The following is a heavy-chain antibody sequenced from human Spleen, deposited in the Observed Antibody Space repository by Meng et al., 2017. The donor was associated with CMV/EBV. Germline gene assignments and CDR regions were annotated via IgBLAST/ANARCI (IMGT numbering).Heavy chain of an antibody. Sequence: GESLKISCVASGFTFSGYWMSWVRQAPGKGLEWVANIKQDGSEHYYVDSVRGRFTISRDNAKNSLYLQLNSLRAEDTAVYYCARKYDFWGGWYFDYWGQGTLVTVSS. CDR1: GFTFSGYW. CDR2: IKQDGSEH. V-gene: IGHV3-7*01. D-gene: IGHD3-3*01. J-gene: IGHJ4*02. CDR3: ARKYDFWGGWYFDY.